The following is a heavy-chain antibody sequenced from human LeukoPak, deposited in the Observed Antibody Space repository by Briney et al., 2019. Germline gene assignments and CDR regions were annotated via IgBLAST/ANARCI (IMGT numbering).Heavy chain of an antibody. J-gene: IGHJ3*02. D-gene: IGHD2-8*01. CDR2: ISSDGSNT. V-gene: IGHV3-74*01. Sequence: PGGSLRLSCAASGFTFSIYWMHWVRQAPGKGLVWVSRISSDGSNTVYADFVKGRFTISRDNAKKTLYLQMNSLRAEDTAVYYCARATNGRFDIWGQGTMVTVSS. CDR1: GFTFSIYW. CDR3: ARATNGRFDI.